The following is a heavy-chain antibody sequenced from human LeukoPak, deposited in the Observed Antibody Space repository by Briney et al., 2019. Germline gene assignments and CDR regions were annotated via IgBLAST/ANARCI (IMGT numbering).Heavy chain of an antibody. J-gene: IGHJ4*02. CDR3: TKWSTSGSYYTE. CDR2: IRQGGGEN. CDR1: GFTFSSYW. Sequence: GGSLRLSCAASGFTFSSYWMGWVRQAPGKGLEWVANIRQGGGENHYVDSVKGRFTISRDNARNSLYLQMNSLRAEDTAVYYCTKWSTSGSYYTEWGQGILVTVSS. D-gene: IGHD3-10*01. V-gene: IGHV3-7*01.